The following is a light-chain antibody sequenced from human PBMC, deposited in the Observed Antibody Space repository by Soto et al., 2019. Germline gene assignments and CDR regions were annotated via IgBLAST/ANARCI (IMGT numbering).Light chain of an antibody. CDR1: QSISSW. J-gene: IGKJ5*01. CDR3: QQYNSMIT. CDR2: KAS. Sequence: DIQMTQSPSTLSASVGDRVTITCRASQSISSWLAWYQQKPGKAPKLLIYKASSLESGVPSRFRGSGSGTEFTLTISSLQPDDFATYYCQQYNSMITFGQGTRLEIK. V-gene: IGKV1-5*03.